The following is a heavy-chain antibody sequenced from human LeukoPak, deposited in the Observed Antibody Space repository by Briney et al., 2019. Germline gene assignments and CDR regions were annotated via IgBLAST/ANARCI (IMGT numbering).Heavy chain of an antibody. CDR2: IITIFGTA. J-gene: IGHJ3*02. Sequence: GSSVKVSCKASGATFSSYAISWVRQAPGQGLEWMGGIITIFGTANYAQKFQGRVTITADESTSTAYKELSSLRSEDTAVDYCAMVPYYGSGSFDIWGQGTMVTVSS. D-gene: IGHD3-10*01. CDR3: AMVPYYGSGSFDI. V-gene: IGHV1-69*01. CDR1: GATFSSYA.